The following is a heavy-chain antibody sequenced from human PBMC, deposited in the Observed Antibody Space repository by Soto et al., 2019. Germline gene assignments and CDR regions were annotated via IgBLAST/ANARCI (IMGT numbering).Heavy chain of an antibody. J-gene: IGHJ4*02. D-gene: IGHD3-10*01. Sequence: GASVKVSCKASGYTFTSYAMHWVRQAPGQRLEWMGWINAGNGNTKYSQKFQGRVTITRDTSASTAYMELSSLRSEDTAVYYCARGAILLWFGELLNWGQGTLVTVSS. V-gene: IGHV1-3*01. CDR1: GYTFTSYA. CDR3: ARGAILLWFGELLN. CDR2: INAGNGNT.